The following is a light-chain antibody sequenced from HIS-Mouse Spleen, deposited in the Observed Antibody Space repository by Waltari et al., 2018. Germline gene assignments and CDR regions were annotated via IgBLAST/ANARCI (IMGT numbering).Light chain of an antibody. Sequence: QSALTQPASVSGSPGQSIPISCTGTSSDVAGYNDVSWYQQHPGKAPKLMIYEVSNRPSGVSNRFSGSKSGNTASLTISGLQAEDEADYYCSSYTSSSTFFGTGTKVTVL. V-gene: IGLV2-14*01. CDR3: SSYTSSSTF. CDR1: SSDVAGYND. CDR2: EVS. J-gene: IGLJ1*01.